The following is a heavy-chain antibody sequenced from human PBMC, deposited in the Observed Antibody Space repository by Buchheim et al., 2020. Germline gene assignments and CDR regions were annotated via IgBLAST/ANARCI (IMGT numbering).Heavy chain of an antibody. J-gene: IGHJ6*02. D-gene: IGHD4-17*01. CDR1: GFTFSSYG. CDR2: ISSSGSTI. V-gene: IGHV3-48*03. Sequence: EVQLVESGGGLVQPGGSLRLSCAASGFTFSSYGMNWVRQAPGKGLEWVSYISSSGSTIYYADSVKGRFTISRDNAKNSLYLQMNSLRAEDTAVYYCASSYGDSSYYYYYGMDVWGQGTT. CDR3: ASSYGDSSYYYYYGMDV.